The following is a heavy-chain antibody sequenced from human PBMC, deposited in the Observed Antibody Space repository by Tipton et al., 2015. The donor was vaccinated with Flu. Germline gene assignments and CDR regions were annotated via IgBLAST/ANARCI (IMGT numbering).Heavy chain of an antibody. CDR2: IYPGDSDT. CDR3: VGQGSGLENARDPFDY. V-gene: IGHV5-51*01. Sequence: VQLVQSGAEVKKPGESLKISCKCSCYSFTSYWIGWVRQMPGKGLEWMGIIYPGDSDTRYSPSFQGQVTISADKSISTAYLEWSSLMASDTAMYYCVGQGSGLENARDPFDYWGQGTLVTVSS. J-gene: IGHJ4*02. D-gene: IGHD6-19*01. CDR1: CYSFTSYW.